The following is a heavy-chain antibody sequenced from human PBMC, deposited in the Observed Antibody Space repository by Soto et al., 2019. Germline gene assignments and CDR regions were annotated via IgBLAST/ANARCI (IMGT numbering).Heavy chain of an antibody. D-gene: IGHD5-12*01. CDR2: IYYSGST. CDR1: GGSISSGGYY. J-gene: IGHJ6*02. V-gene: IGHV4-31*03. Sequence: QVQLQESGPGLVKPSQTLSLTCTVSGGSISSGGYYWSWIRQHPGKGLEWIGYIYYSGSTYYNPSLKSRVTISVDTSKNQFSLKLSSVTAADTAVNYCARGDGYSGYEQNYYYYGMDVWGQGTTVTVSS. CDR3: ARGDGYSGYEQNYYYYGMDV.